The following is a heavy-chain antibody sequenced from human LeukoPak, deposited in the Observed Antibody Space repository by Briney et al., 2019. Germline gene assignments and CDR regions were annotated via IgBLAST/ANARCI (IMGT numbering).Heavy chain of an antibody. CDR2: ISANNVNT. CDR1: GYSFTSYG. V-gene: IGHV1-18*01. J-gene: IGHJ4*02. D-gene: IGHD6-25*01. Sequence: ASVKVSCKASGYSFTSYGISWVRQAPGQGLEWMGWISANNVNTDYAQKFQGRVTMTRDTSTSTAYMELRSLRSDDTAVYYCARGSSGDYCGQGTLVTVSS. CDR3: ARGSSGDY.